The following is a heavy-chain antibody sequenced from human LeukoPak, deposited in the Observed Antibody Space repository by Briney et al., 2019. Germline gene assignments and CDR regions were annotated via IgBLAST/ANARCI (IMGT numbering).Heavy chain of an antibody. D-gene: IGHD3-10*01. J-gene: IGHJ4*02. CDR2: ITTRSNTK. V-gene: IGHV3-48*02. CDR1: GFTFGTYT. Sequence: GGSLRLPCAAPGFTFGTYTMNWVRQAPGKGLEWVSYITTRSNTKLYADSVRGRFTISRDNAKNSLYLQMNSLRDEDTAVYYCARWDSLGSGVDCWGQGTLVTVSS. CDR3: ARWDSLGSGVDC.